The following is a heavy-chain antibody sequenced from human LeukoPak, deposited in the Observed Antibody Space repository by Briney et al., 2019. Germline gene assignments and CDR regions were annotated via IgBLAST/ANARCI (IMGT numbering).Heavy chain of an antibody. CDR1: GGSISSGSYY. D-gene: IGHD4-11*01. J-gene: IGHJ5*02. CDR2: IYTSGST. Sequence: SETLSLTCTVSGGSISSGSYYWSWIRQPAGKGLEWIGRIYTSGSTNYNPSLKSRVTISVDTSKNQFSLKLSSVTAADTAVCYCARGHMEGTVTTWFDPWGQGTLVTVSS. V-gene: IGHV4-61*02. CDR3: ARGHMEGTVTTWFDP.